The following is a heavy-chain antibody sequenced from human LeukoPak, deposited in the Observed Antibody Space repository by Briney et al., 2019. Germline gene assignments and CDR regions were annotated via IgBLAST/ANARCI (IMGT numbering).Heavy chain of an antibody. Sequence: ASVKVSCKASGYTLNNYFISWVRQAPGQGLEWVGWISPHSHTTHYAERVQGRVTMTTDTSTTTVYMELRSLTSDDTAVYFCARGQSMYYWGQGTPVTVSS. CDR1: GYTLNNYF. V-gene: IGHV1-18*01. CDR2: ISPHSHTT. CDR3: ARGQSMYY. D-gene: IGHD2-8*01. J-gene: IGHJ4*02.